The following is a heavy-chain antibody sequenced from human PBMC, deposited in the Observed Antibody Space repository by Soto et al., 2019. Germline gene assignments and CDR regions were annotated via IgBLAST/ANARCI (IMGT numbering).Heavy chain of an antibody. CDR2: IWYDGSDK. D-gene: IGHD3-10*01. V-gene: IGHV3-33*01. J-gene: IGHJ6*02. CDR3: ARDRYYGSGSYSLCYGMDV. Sequence: LRLSCAASGFMFSSYGMHWVRQAPGKGLEWVAVIWYDGSDKYYADSVKGRFTISRDNSKNTLYLQMNSLRAEDTAVYYCARDRYYGSGSYSLCYGMDVWGQGTTVTVSS. CDR1: GFMFSSYG.